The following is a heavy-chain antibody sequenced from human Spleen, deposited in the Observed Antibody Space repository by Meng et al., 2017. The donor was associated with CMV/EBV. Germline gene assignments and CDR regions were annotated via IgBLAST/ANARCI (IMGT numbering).Heavy chain of an antibody. Sequence: ASVKGSCKASGYTFTGYYMHWVRQAPGQGLEWMGWINPNSGGTNYAQKFQGRVTMTRDTSISTAYMELSRLRSDDTAVYYCARDHDSSGGYTPWGQGTLVTVSS. V-gene: IGHV1-2*02. J-gene: IGHJ5*02. D-gene: IGHD6-19*01. CDR1: GYTFTGYY. CDR2: INPNSGGT. CDR3: ARDHDSSGGYTP.